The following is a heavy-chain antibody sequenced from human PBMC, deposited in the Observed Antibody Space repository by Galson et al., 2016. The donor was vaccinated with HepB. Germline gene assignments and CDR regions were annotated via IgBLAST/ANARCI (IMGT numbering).Heavy chain of an antibody. CDR3: AGGSEGIAVAGTGYFDL. J-gene: IGHJ2*01. Sequence: SCKASGGTFRTYGINWVRQAPGQGLEWMGGIIPLFGTANYAQKFQGRVTITADESTTTVYMELSSLRSEDTAVYYCAGGSEGIAVAGTGYFDLWGRGTLVTVSS. CDR2: IIPLFGTA. CDR1: GGTFRTYG. V-gene: IGHV1-69*01. D-gene: IGHD6-19*01.